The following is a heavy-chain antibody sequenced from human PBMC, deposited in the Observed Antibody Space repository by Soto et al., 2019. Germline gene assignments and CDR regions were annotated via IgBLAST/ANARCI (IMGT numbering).Heavy chain of an antibody. CDR3: AKYRRTEAEGFTLDY. Sequence: LSLTCTVSGDSINNYYWSWIRQPPGKRLEWIGYIYYTGSPTYNPSLESRVTMSVDTSKNQFSLKLNSVNAADTAVYYCAKYRRTEAEGFTLDYWGRGTLVTVSS. D-gene: IGHD6-13*01. CDR2: IYYTGSP. J-gene: IGHJ4*02. V-gene: IGHV4-59*01. CDR1: GDSINNYY.